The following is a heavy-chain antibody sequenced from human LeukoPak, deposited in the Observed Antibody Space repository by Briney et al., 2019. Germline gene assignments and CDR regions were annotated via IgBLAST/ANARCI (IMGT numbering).Heavy chain of an antibody. CDR2: IYPGDSDT. V-gene: IGHV5-51*01. Sequence: GESLKISCKGSGYSFTSYWIGWVRQMPGKGLEWMGIIYPGDSDTRYSPSFQGQVTISADKSISTAYLQWSSLKASDTAMYYCARQGKAAAGVNWFDPWGQGTLVTVSS. CDR3: ARQGKAAAGVNWFDP. D-gene: IGHD6-13*01. CDR1: GYSFTSYW. J-gene: IGHJ5*02.